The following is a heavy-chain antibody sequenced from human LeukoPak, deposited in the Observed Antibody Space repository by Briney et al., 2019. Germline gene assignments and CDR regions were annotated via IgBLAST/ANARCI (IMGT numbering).Heavy chain of an antibody. J-gene: IGHJ4*02. V-gene: IGHV4-59*01. CDR3: ARVAAQWLVYFDY. CDR2: IYYSGST. Sequence: TSETLSLTCTVSGGSISSYYWSWIRQPPGKGLEWIGYIYYSGSTNYNPSLKSRVTISVDTSKNQFSLKLSSVTAADTAVYYCARVAAQWLVYFDYWGQGTLVTVSS. CDR1: GGSISSYY. D-gene: IGHD6-19*01.